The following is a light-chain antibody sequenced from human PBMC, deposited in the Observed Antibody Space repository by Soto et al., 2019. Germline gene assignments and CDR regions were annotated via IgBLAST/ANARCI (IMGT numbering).Light chain of an antibody. Sequence: EVVLTQSPDTLSLSAGERATLSCRTSHSVDIYVAWYQQKPGQAPRLLIYDSYNRVTGIPTRFSGSGSGTDFTLTISSLEPDDSAIYHGQQRKDWPPLAFGGGTKVVIK. V-gene: IGKV3-11*01. CDR1: HSVDIY. CDR3: QQRKDWPPLA. J-gene: IGKJ4*01. CDR2: DSY.